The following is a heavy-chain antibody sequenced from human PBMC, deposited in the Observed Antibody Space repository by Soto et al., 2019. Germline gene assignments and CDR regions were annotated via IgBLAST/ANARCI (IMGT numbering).Heavy chain of an antibody. CDR3: PTVATGSYDWFDP. D-gene: IGHD1-26*01. Sequence: EVQLVESGGGLGQPGGSLRLSCAASGFTFSTYWMHWVRQAPGKGLVWVSRINSDGSRTNYADSVKGRFTTFRDNAKNTVYLQLNSLTAEDTAVYYCPTVATGSYDWFDPWGQGTLVTVSS. CDR1: GFTFSTYW. CDR2: INSDGSRT. J-gene: IGHJ5*02. V-gene: IGHV3-74*01.